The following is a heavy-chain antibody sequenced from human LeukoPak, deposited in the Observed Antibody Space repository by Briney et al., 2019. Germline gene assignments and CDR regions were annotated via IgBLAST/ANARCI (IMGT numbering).Heavy chain of an antibody. CDR3: ARDYEDSSSWYDQMLVYYYCYMDV. Sequence: GGSLRLSCAASGFTFSSYWMHWVRQAPGKGLVWVSRINSDGSSTSYADSVKGRFTISRDNAKNTLYLQMDSLRAEDTAVYYCARDYEDSSSWYDQMLVYYYCYMDVWGKGTTVTVSS. D-gene: IGHD6-13*01. V-gene: IGHV3-74*01. CDR1: GFTFSSYW. J-gene: IGHJ6*03. CDR2: INSDGSST.